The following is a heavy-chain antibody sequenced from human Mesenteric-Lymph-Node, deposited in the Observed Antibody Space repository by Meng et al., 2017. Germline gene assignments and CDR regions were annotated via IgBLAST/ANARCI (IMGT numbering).Heavy chain of an antibody. CDR3: ARGDTEYGGVDY. CDR1: GGAFSSYV. J-gene: IGHJ4*02. CDR2: HMPFFGTP. Sequence: QLVQSWADVRKPTFSWKMYCKPSGGAFSSYVITYVRQAPGQGFAWTGSHMPFFGTPNCARSFQGRLKISANKSTNTSYIELSSLRSADTAVYYCARGDTEYGGVDYWGQGTLVTVSS. V-gene: IGHV1-69*06. D-gene: IGHD4-23*01.